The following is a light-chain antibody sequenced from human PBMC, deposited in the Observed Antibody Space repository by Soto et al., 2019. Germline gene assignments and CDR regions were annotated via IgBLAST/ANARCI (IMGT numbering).Light chain of an antibody. J-gene: IGKJ1*01. CDR1: QNLITY. V-gene: IGKV1-39*01. CDR2: TAS. Sequence: DIQMTQSPSSLSASVGDRVTITCRASQNLITYLNWYQQNPGKAPKLLIYTASTLQSGVPSRFSGSGSGTDFTLTISSLQPEDFATYYCQQSYNTPWTFGQGTKVEIK. CDR3: QQSYNTPWT.